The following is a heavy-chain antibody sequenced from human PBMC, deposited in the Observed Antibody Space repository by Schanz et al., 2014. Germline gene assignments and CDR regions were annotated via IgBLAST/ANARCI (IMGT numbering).Heavy chain of an antibody. Sequence: QVQLVQSWAEVKGPGASVKVSCTASGYRFPPFPIHWVRQAPGQRLEWMGWINAGTGNTEYSQKFQGRVTITRDTLASTAYMEVSSLRSEDTAVYYCARSGSSNWYFFDYWGQGTLVTVSS. CDR1: GYRFPPFP. J-gene: IGHJ4*02. D-gene: IGHD6-13*01. CDR3: ARSGSSNWYFFDY. CDR2: INAGTGNT. V-gene: IGHV1-3*01.